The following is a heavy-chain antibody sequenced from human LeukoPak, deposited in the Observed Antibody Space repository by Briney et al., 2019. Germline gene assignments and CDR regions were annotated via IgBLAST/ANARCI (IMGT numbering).Heavy chain of an antibody. CDR3: ARSPSDYFDY. CDR2: ISYDGSNK. V-gene: IGHV3-30*04. Sequence: GGSLRLSCAASGFTFSSYAMHWVRQAPGKGLEWVAVISYDGSNKYYADSVKGRFTISRDNSKNTLYLQMNSLRAEDTAVYYCARSPSDYFDYWGRGTLVTVSS. CDR1: GFTFSSYA. J-gene: IGHJ4*02.